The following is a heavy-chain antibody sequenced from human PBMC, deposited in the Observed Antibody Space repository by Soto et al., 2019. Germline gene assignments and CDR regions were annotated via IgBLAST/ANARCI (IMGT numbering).Heavy chain of an antibody. Sequence: GGSLRLSCAASGFTFSNAWMNWVRQAPGKGLEWVGRIKSKPDGGTIDYAAPVKGRFTISRDDSKNTVYLQMISLKTEDTAVYYCATGWDFDYWGQGTLVTVSS. CDR2: IKSKPDGGTI. D-gene: IGHD6-19*01. CDR3: ATGWDFDY. CDR1: GFTFSNAW. V-gene: IGHV3-15*07. J-gene: IGHJ4*02.